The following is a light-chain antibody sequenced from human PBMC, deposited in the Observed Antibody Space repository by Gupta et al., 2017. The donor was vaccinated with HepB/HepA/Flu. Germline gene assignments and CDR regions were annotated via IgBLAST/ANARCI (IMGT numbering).Light chain of an antibody. CDR3: AAGDDSRKSYV. CDR2: SNN. J-gene: IGLJ1*01. CDR1: NSNIGRKS. Sequence: QSVLTQPPSASGPPGQRVTISCSGSNSNIGRKSVNWYQPLPGTAPKCLVHSNNQRPSVVPGRFSGSKYGTSASLAISGLQAEDEADYYCAAGDDSRKSYVFGTGTKVTVL. V-gene: IGLV1-44*01.